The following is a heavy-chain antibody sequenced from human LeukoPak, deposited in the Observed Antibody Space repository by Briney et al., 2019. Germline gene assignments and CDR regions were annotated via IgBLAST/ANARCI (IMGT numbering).Heavy chain of an antibody. V-gene: IGHV4-34*01. CDR1: GVSFSGYY. CDR3: ARGDVAGTDY. CDR2: IDHSGST. Sequence: SETLSLTCAVYGVSFSGYYWSWIRQPPGKGLEWIGEIDHSGSTNYNPSLKRRVTISVDTSKNQFSLKLSSVTAADTAVYYCARGDVAGTDYWGQGTLVTVSS. J-gene: IGHJ4*02. D-gene: IGHD6-19*01.